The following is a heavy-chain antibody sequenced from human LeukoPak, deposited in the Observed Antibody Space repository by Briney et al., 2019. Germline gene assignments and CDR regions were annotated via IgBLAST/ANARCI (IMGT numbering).Heavy chain of an antibody. CDR3: ARRKTSSSGPYLY. Sequence: PGGSLRLSCAASGFTFSSYAMHWVRQAPGKGLEWVAVISYDGSDKYYADSVKGRFTISRDNSKNTLYLQMNSLRAEDTALYYCARRKTSSSGPYLYWGQGTLVTVSS. J-gene: IGHJ4*02. V-gene: IGHV3-30*01. CDR2: ISYDGSDK. D-gene: IGHD6-13*01. CDR1: GFTFSSYA.